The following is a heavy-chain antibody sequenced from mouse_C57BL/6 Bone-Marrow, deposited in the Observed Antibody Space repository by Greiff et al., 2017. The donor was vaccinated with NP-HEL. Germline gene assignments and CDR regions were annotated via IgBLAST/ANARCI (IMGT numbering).Heavy chain of an antibody. CDR3: ARSSTVVPGDY. J-gene: IGHJ4*01. CDR1: GFTFSSYA. CDR2: ISDGGSYT. V-gene: IGHV5-4*03. D-gene: IGHD1-1*01. Sequence: EVKLQESGGGLVKPGGSLKLSCAASGFTFSSYAMSWVRQTPEKRLEWVATISDGGSYTYYPDNVKGRFTISRDNAKINLYLQMSHLKSEDTAMYYCARSSTVVPGDYWGQGTSVTVSS.